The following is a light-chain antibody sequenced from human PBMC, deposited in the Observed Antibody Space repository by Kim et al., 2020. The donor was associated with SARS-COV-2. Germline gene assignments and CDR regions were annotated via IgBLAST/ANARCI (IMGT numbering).Light chain of an antibody. CDR3: EKYGSAPWT. CDR1: PGVGSSS. Sequence: PGERADLSCRASPGVGSSSLWPYQQRPRQTPRLLIYGGSSRATGIPDRFSGGVYGTDFTLTLSRLERQDFSVYYCEKYGSAPWTFGQGATMDIK. J-gene: IGKJ1*01. V-gene: IGKV3-20*01. CDR2: GGS.